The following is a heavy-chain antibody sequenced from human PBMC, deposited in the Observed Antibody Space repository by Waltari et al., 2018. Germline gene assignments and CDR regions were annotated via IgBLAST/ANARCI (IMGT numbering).Heavy chain of an antibody. D-gene: IGHD6-13*01. J-gene: IGHJ5*02. CDR3: AGGPQSGASSAWYGWFDP. CDR2: SNSDGSNT. CDR1: GFTFTSHW. Sequence: EVQLVESGGNLVQPGGSLRLSCAASGFTFTSHWMHWVRQAPGKGLVWVSRSNSDGSNTRYADSVKGRFTISRDNAKNTLYLEMNRLRAEDTAVYFCAGGPQSGASSAWYGWFDPWGQGTLVTVSS. V-gene: IGHV3-74*01.